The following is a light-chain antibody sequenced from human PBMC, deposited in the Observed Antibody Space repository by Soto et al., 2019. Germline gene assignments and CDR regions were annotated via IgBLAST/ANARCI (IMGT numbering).Light chain of an antibody. V-gene: IGLV2-14*01. J-gene: IGLJ1*01. CDR1: SSDIGAYDY. CDR2: EVN. CDR3: FSFTNTSTHV. Sequence: QSALTQPASLSGSPGQSITISCTGTSSDIGAYDYVSWFQQHPGKAPKLMISEVNNRPSGVSNRFSGSKSGNTAYLTISGLQVEDEAEYFCFSFTNTSTHVLGHGTKVTV.